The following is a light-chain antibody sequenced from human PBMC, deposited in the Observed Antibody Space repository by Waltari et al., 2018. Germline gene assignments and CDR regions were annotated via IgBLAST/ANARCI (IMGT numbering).Light chain of an antibody. CDR1: SSDVGIYRF. CDR3: SSYTTSTSYVV. J-gene: IGLJ2*01. Sequence: QSALTQPASVSGSPGQSITISCTGTSSDVGIYRFVSLYQQHPGKAPKLIIYEVSNRPSGVSNRFSGSKSGNTASLTISGLQAEDEADYYCSSYTTSTSYVVFGGGTKLTVL. CDR2: EVS. V-gene: IGLV2-14*01.